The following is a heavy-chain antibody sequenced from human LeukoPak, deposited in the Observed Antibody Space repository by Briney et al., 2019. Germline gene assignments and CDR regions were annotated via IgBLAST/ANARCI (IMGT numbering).Heavy chain of an antibody. Sequence: SETLSLTCTVSGGSISSTTYYWDWIRQPPGKGLEWIGTIYYSGSTYYNPSLKSRVTISVDTSKNQFSLKLSSVTAADTAVYYCARGPGYSSGWYYFDYWGQGTLVTVSS. CDR3: ARGPGYSSGWYYFDY. J-gene: IGHJ4*02. CDR1: GGSISSTTYY. D-gene: IGHD6-19*01. V-gene: IGHV4-39*01. CDR2: IYYSGST.